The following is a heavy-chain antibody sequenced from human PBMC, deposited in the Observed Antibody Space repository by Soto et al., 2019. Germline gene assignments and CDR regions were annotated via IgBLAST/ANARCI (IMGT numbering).Heavy chain of an antibody. CDR2: ISSSGNYM. V-gene: IGHV3-21*01. J-gene: IGHJ4*02. CDR3: ARDCSSTSCYGGHFDY. Sequence: EVQLVESGGGLVKPGGSLRLSCAASGFTFSNYGMNWVRQAPGKGLEWVSSISSSGNYMYYADSVKGRFTISRDNAKNSLCRQMNSLRAEDTAVYYCARDCSSTSCYGGHFDYWGQGTLVTVSS. CDR1: GFTFSNYG. D-gene: IGHD2-2*01.